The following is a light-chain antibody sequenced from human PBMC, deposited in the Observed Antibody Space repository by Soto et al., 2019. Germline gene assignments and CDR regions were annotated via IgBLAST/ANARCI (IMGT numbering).Light chain of an antibody. J-gene: IGKJ1*01. CDR2: SAS. CDR1: RGIDNA. Sequence: DIQMTQSPSSLSASLGDRVTTTCRPIRGIDNALAWYHQKPRRVPKLLIHSASTLRSGVSVRCRGSGSGTDFTLTISSLQPEAVATYYCQKYGSAPTFAPGTKVDIK. CDR3: QKYGSAPT. V-gene: IGKV1-27*01.